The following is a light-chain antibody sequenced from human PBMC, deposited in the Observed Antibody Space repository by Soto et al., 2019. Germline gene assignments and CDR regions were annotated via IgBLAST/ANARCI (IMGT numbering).Light chain of an antibody. CDR1: QSISSW. CDR3: QQSYTSLFT. CDR2: AAS. Sequence: IQMTQSPSTLSASVGDRGTITCRASQSISSWLAWYQQKPGKAPKLLIYAASTLQSGVPSGFSASGSETHFTLTISSLQPEDIATYYCQQSYTSLFTFGPGTMVDIK. J-gene: IGKJ3*01. V-gene: IGKV1-39*01.